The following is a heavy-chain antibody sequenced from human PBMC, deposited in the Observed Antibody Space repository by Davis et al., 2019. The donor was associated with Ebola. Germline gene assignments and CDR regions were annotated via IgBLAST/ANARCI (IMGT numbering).Heavy chain of an antibody. Sequence: GGSLRLSCAASGFTFSSYSMNWVRQAPGKGLEWVSYISSSSSTIYYADSVKGRFTISRDNAKNSLYLQMNSLRDEDTAVYYCARDLRADTAMVSPYYYYYGMDVWGQGTTVTVSS. CDR1: GFTFSSYS. J-gene: IGHJ6*02. D-gene: IGHD5-18*01. CDR2: ISSSSSTI. CDR3: ARDLRADTAMVSPYYYYYGMDV. V-gene: IGHV3-48*02.